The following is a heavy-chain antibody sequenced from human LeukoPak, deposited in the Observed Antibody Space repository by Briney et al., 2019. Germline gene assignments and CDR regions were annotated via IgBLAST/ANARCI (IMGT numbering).Heavy chain of an antibody. CDR3: AREAYDSSGYPILSGY. D-gene: IGHD3-22*01. CDR2: IYSGGST. CDR1: GFTVSSNY. Sequence: GGSLRLSCAASGFTVSSNYMSWVRQAPGKGLEWVSVIYSGGSTYYADSVKGRFTISKDNSKNTLYLQMNSLRAEDTAVYYCAREAYDSSGYPILSGYWGQGTLVTVSS. J-gene: IGHJ4*02. V-gene: IGHV3-53*01.